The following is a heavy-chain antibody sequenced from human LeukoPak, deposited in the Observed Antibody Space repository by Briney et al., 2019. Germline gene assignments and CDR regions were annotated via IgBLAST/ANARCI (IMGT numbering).Heavy chain of an antibody. Sequence: ASVKVSCKASGYTFNSYGINWVRQAPGQGLEWMGWINPNSGGTNYAQKLQGRVTMTTDTSTSTAYMELRSLRSDDTAVYYCARLYSSSWYSNFDYWGQGTLVTVSS. J-gene: IGHJ4*02. D-gene: IGHD6-13*01. V-gene: IGHV1-18*01. CDR3: ARLYSSSWYSNFDY. CDR2: INPNSGGT. CDR1: GYTFNSYG.